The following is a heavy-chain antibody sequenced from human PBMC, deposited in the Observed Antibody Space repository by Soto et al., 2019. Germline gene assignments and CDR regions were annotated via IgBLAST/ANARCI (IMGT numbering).Heavy chain of an antibody. J-gene: IGHJ4*02. CDR2: MNPNSGNT. D-gene: IGHD5-12*01. Sequence: ASVKVSCKASGYTFTSYDINWVRQATGQGLEWMGWMNPNSGNTGYAQKFQGRVTMTRNTSISTAYMELSSLRSEDTAVCWGAGGVVATPQGDYWGQGTLVTVSS. CDR1: GYTFTSYD. CDR3: AGGVVATPQGDY. V-gene: IGHV1-8*01.